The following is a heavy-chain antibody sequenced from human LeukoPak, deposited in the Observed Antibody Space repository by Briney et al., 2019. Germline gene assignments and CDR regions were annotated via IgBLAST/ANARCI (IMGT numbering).Heavy chain of an antibody. CDR2: IYYSGST. Sequence: PSETLSLTCTVSGGSISSSSYYWGWIRQPPGKGLEWIGSIYYSGSTYYNPSLKSRVTISVDTSKNQFSLKLSSVTAADTAVYYCALSKDYDSSGYYPYYYYYMDVWGKGTTVTISS. D-gene: IGHD3-22*01. CDR1: GGSISSSSYY. CDR3: ALSKDYDSSGYYPYYYYYMDV. J-gene: IGHJ6*03. V-gene: IGHV4-39*01.